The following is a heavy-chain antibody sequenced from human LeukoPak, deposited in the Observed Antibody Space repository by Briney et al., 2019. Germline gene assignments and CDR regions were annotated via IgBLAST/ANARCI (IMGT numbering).Heavy chain of an antibody. D-gene: IGHD1-26*01. V-gene: IGHV4-30-4*07. CDR1: DDSISSGGYS. J-gene: IGHJ4*02. Sequence: PSQTLSLTCAVSDDSISSGGYSWRWIRQPPGKGLEWIGYIYYSGSTYYNPSLKSRVTISVDTSKNQFSLKLSSVTAADTAVYYCARDSVYSGSSLDYWGQGALVTVSS. CDR3: ARDSVYSGSSLDY. CDR2: IYYSGST.